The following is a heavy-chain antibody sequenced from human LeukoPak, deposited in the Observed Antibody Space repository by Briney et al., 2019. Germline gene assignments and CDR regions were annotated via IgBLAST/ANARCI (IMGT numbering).Heavy chain of an antibody. CDR3: ATHRGSYPAGGFNY. D-gene: IGHD1-26*01. J-gene: IGHJ4*02. CDR1: GFTFSNYR. Sequence: PGGSLRLSCAASGFTFSNYRMHWVRQAPGKGLEWVAVIFYDGSHKYYADSVKGRFTISRDNSKNTLYLQMNSLRVEDTAVFYCATHRGSYPAGGFNYWGQGTLVTVSS. CDR2: IFYDGSHK. V-gene: IGHV3-33*01.